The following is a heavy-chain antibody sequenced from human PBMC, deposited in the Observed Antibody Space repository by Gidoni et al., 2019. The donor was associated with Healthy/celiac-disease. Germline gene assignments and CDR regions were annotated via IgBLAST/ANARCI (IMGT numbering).Heavy chain of an antibody. CDR1: GHGCTSYW. CDR3: ARRRGGANWFDP. CDR2: IYPGDSDT. Sequence: VQLVQSGAVAQTPGASLKISGKGSGHGCTSYWIGWVRQMPGKGLECMGIIYPGDSDTRYSPSFQGQVTISADKSSSTAYLQWSSLKASDTAMYYCARRRGGANWFDPWGQGTLVTVSS. V-gene: IGHV5-51*01. J-gene: IGHJ5*02. D-gene: IGHD4-17*01.